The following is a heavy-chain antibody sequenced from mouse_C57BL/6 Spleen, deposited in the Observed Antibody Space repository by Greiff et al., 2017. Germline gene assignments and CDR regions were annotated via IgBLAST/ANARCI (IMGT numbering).Heavy chain of an antibody. CDR3: VRDVNWGEYYFDY. CDR2: IRCKSSNYAT. D-gene: IGHD4-1*01. Sequence: DVHLVESGGGLVQPSGSLSLSCAASGFSFNTYAMHWVRQAPGKGLEWVARIRCKSSNYATYYVDSVIDRFPISRDDSQSMHYLQINNLKTKYTAMYYSVRDVNWGEYYFDYWGQGTTLTVSS. V-gene: IGHV10-3*01. CDR1: GFSFNTYA. J-gene: IGHJ2*01.